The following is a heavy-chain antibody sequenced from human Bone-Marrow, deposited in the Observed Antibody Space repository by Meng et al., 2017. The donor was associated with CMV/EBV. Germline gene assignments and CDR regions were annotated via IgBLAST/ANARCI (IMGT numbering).Heavy chain of an antibody. CDR2: ISYDGSNK. Sequence: GESLKISCAASGFTFSSYAMHWVRQAPGKGLEWVAVISYDGSNKYYADSVKGRFTISRDNSKNTVYLRMNSLRADDTAVYFCATGGWYFEYWGQGTLVTVSS. V-gene: IGHV3-30*04. J-gene: IGHJ4*02. CDR3: ATGGWYFEY. CDR1: GFTFSSYA. D-gene: IGHD2-15*01.